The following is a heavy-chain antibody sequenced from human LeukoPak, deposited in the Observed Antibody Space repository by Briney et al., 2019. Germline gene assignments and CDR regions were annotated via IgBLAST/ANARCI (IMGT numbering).Heavy chain of an antibody. D-gene: IGHD3-10*01. CDR1: GFTFSSYG. CDR3: AKLGMVRGVIALIKDYYYYMDV. CDR2: IRYDGSNK. Sequence: GGSLRLSCAASGFTFSSYGMHWVRQAPGKGLEWVAFIRYDGSNKYYADSVKGRFTISRDNSKNTLYLQMNSLRAEDTAVYYCAKLGMVRGVIALIKDYYYYMDVWGKGTTVTISS. V-gene: IGHV3-30*02. J-gene: IGHJ6*03.